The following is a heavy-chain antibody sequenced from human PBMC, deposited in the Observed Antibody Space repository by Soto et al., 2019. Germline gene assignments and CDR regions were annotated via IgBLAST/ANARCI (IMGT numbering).Heavy chain of an antibody. CDR2: INTSSGST. V-gene: IGHV1-46*01. CDR3: ARAQAWGIHDL. CDR1: GYTFTSYN. Sequence: QVQLVQSGVEVKMPGASMKISCKASGYTFTSYNIHWVRQAPGQGLEWMGTINTSSGSTNYPQRFQGRVTMTRDTSTNTVYREVSSLRSDDTAVYHCARAQAWGIHDLWGQGTLVTVSS. D-gene: IGHD7-27*01. J-gene: IGHJ4*02.